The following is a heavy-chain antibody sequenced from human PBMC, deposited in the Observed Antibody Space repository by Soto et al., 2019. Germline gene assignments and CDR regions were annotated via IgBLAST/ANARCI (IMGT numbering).Heavy chain of an antibody. J-gene: IGHJ3*02. Sequence: EGQLLESGGGFVQPGGSLRLSCVVSGFMFSDYPMGWVRQAPGKGLEWVSATTATGGSTFYADSVKGRFTISRDNSINTLYLQMNNLSVEDSAVYACAKLSIITGGAFDMWGQGTMVTVSS. CDR2: TTATGGST. V-gene: IGHV3-23*01. CDR3: AKLSIITGGAFDM. CDR1: GFMFSDYP. D-gene: IGHD3-3*02.